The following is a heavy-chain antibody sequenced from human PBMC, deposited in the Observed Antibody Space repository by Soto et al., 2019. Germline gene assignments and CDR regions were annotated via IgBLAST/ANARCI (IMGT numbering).Heavy chain of an antibody. CDR2: LSYDGSNK. V-gene: IGHV3-30-3*01. CDR1: GFIFSSNA. Sequence: QVQLVESGGGVVQPGRSLRLSCAASGFIFSSNAMHWVRQAPGKGLEWVAVLSYDGSNKYYADSVKGRFTISRDNSKNTLYRQMDSLRTEDTALYYCARDVESGSSQYYYYFYGMDVWGQGTTVTVSS. J-gene: IGHJ6*02. CDR3: ARDVESGSSQYYYYFYGMDV. D-gene: IGHD1-26*01.